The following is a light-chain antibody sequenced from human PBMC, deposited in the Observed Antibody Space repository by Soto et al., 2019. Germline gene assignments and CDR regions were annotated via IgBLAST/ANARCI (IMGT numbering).Light chain of an antibody. CDR3: QQRSTWLYT. CDR1: QDVSIF. J-gene: IGKJ2*01. Sequence: EILLAQSPATLSLSPGERATLSCKAGQDVSIFLAWYQQKPGQAPRLLIHDASNRATGVPARFSGSGSGRDFTLTITSLEPEDFAVYYCQQRSTWLYTFGQGTKLEV. CDR2: DAS. V-gene: IGKV3-11*02.